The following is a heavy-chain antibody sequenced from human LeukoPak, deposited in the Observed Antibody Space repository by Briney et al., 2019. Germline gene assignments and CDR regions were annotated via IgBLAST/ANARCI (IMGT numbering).Heavy chain of an antibody. CDR3: ARLVGRQPVDY. CDR2: ISSSSSYI. J-gene: IGHJ4*02. CDR1: GFTFSSYS. Sequence: PGGSLRLSCAASGFTFSSYSMNWVRQAPGKGLEWVSSISSSSSYIYYADSVKGQFTISRDNAKNSLYLQMNSLRAEDTAVYYCARLVGRQPVDYWGQGTLVTVSS. D-gene: IGHD2-15*01. V-gene: IGHV3-21*01.